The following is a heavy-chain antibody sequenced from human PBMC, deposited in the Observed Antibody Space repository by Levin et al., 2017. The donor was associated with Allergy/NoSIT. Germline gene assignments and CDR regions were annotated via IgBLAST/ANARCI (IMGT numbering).Heavy chain of an antibody. Sequence: SETLSLTCTVSGGSISSYYWSWIRQPPGKGLEWIGYIYYSGSTNYNPSLKSRVTISVDTSKNQFSLKLSSVTAADTAVYYCARDLGPSALGYYYYGMDVWGQGTTVTVSS. CDR3: ARDLGPSALGYYYYGMDV. D-gene: IGHD3-16*01. CDR1: GGSISSYY. J-gene: IGHJ6*02. V-gene: IGHV4-59*01. CDR2: IYYSGST.